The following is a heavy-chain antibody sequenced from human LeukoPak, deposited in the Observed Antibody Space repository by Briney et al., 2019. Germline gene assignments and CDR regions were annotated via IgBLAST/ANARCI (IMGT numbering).Heavy chain of an antibody. CDR2: INHSGST. D-gene: IGHD5-18*01. Sequence: SETLSLTCAVYGGSFSGYYWSWIRQPPGKGLEWIGEINHSGSTNYNPSLKSRVTIPVDTSKNQFSLKLSSVTAADTAVYYCARVGYSYGYADYWGQGTLVTVSS. J-gene: IGHJ4*02. CDR1: GGSFSGYY. V-gene: IGHV4-34*01. CDR3: ARVGYSYGYADY.